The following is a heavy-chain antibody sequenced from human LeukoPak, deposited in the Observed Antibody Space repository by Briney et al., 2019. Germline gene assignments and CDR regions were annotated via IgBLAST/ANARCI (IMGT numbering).Heavy chain of an antibody. D-gene: IGHD2-2*01. CDR1: GFTFSSYS. Sequence: PGGSLRLSCAASGFTFSSYSMNWVRQAPGKGLEWVSSISSSSSYMYYADSVKGRFTISRDNAKNSLYLQMNSLGAEDTAVYYCAREDQLDYWGQGTLVTVSS. CDR2: ISSSSSYM. V-gene: IGHV3-21*01. CDR3: AREDQLDY. J-gene: IGHJ4*02.